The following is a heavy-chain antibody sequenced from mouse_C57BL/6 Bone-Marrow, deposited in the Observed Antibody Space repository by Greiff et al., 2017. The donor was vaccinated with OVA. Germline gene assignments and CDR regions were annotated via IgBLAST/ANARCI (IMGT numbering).Heavy chain of an antibody. CDR3: TTSTMVTTHDY. D-gene: IGHD2-2*01. CDR2: IDPENGDT. Sequence: VQLQQSGAELVRPGASVKLSCTASGFNIKDDYMHWVKQRPEQGLEWIGWIDPENGDTEYASKVQGKATITADTSSNTAYLQLSSLTSEDTAVYYCTTSTMVTTHDYWGQGTTLTVSS. J-gene: IGHJ2*01. CDR1: GFNIKDDY. V-gene: IGHV14-4*01.